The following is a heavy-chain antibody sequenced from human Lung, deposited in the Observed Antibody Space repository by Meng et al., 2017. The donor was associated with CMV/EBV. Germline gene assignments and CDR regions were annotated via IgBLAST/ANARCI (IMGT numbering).Heavy chain of an antibody. CDR1: GYSISSGYY. V-gene: IGHV4-38-2*02. Sequence: SXTXSLTCTVSGYSISSGYYWGWVRQPPGKGLEWIGSIYHSGSTYYNPSLKSRVTISVDTSKNQFSLKLSSVTAADTAVYYCARARFDYGGQGTLVTVSS. J-gene: IGHJ4*02. CDR3: ARARFDY. CDR2: IYHSGST.